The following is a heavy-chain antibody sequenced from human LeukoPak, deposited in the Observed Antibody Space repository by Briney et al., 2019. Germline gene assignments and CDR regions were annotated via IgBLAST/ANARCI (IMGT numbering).Heavy chain of an antibody. CDR3: ASKRGYSGYAADY. Sequence: GRSLRLSCAASGFTFSSYSMNWVRQAPGKGLEWVSSISSSSSYIYYADSVKGRFTISRDNAKNSLYLQMNSLRAEDTAVYYCASKRGYSGYAADYWGQGTLVTVSS. CDR1: GFTFSSYS. D-gene: IGHD5-12*01. J-gene: IGHJ4*02. CDR2: ISSSSSYI. V-gene: IGHV3-21*01.